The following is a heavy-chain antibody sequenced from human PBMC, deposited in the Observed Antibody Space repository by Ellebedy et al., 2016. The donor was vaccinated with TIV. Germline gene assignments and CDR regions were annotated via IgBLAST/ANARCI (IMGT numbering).Heavy chain of an antibody. D-gene: IGHD2-8*01. CDR1: GYTFSIFG. V-gene: IGHV1-18*04. J-gene: IGHJ4*02. Sequence: AASVKVSCKASGYTFSIFGFSWVRQAPGQGLEWMGWISVYNGNTRYSQKFQGSVNMTTDTSTTTVYMELRSLRSDDTAVYYCARDLRGSLKGGYWGQGTLVTVSS. CDR3: ARDLRGSLKGGY. CDR2: ISVYNGNT.